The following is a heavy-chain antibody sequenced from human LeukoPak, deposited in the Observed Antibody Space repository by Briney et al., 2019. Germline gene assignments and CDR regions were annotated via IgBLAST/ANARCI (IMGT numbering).Heavy chain of an antibody. CDR1: GGSISSGSYY. V-gene: IGHV4-61*02. CDR3: ARGTTVDY. J-gene: IGHJ4*02. D-gene: IGHD4-11*01. CDR2: IYTSGST. Sequence: PSETLSLTCTVSGGSISSGSYYWSWIRQPAGKGLEWIGRIYTSGSTNYNPSLKSRVTISVDTSKNQFSLKLSSVTAADTAVYYCARGTTVDYWGQGTLVTVSS.